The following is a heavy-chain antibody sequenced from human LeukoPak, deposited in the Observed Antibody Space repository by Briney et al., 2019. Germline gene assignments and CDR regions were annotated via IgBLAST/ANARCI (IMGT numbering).Heavy chain of an antibody. CDR2: IWYDGSNK. D-gene: IGHD2-15*01. CDR3: ARDLLRAPSDY. J-gene: IGHJ4*02. V-gene: IGHV3-33*01. Sequence: GGSLRLSCAASGFTFSSYGMHWVRQAPGKGLEWVAVIWYDGSNKYYADSVKGRFTISRDNSKNTLYLQMNSLRAEDTAVYYCARDLLRAPSDYWGQGTLVTVSS. CDR1: GFTFSSYG.